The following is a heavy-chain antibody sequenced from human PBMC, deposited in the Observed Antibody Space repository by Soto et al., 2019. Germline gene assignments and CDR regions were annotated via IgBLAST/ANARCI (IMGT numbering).Heavy chain of an antibody. V-gene: IGHV3-21*01. CDR2: ISSSSSYI. J-gene: IGHJ4*02. CDR1: GFTFSSYS. CDR3: ARSLLLWFGELSATDY. D-gene: IGHD3-10*01. Sequence: GGSLRLSCAASGFTFSSYSMNWVRQAPGKGLEWVSSISSSSSYIYYADSVKGRFTISRDNAKNSLYLQMNSLRAEDTAVYYCARSLLLWFGELSATDYWGQGTLVTVSS.